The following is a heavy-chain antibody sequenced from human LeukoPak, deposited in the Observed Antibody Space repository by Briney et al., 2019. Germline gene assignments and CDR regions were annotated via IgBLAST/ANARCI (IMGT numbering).Heavy chain of an antibody. CDR1: GGSISSGGYS. J-gene: IGHJ3*02. CDR3: ASTNYDMAI. V-gene: IGHV4-30-2*01. Sequence: SQTLSLTCAVSGGSISSGGYSWSWIRQPPGKGLEWIGYIYHGGSTYYNPSLKSRVTISVDRSKNQFSLKLSSVTAADTAVYYCASTNYDMAIWGQGTMVTVSS. D-gene: IGHD3-9*01. CDR2: IYHGGST.